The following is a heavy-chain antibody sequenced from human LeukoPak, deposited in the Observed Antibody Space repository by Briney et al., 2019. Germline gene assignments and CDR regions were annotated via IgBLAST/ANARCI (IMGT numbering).Heavy chain of an antibody. D-gene: IGHD3-22*01. CDR1: GFTFITYA. Sequence: PGGSLRLSCAASGFTFITYAMTWVRQAPGKGLEWVSAISGTGGSTYYADSVRGRFTISRDNSKNTLYLQMNSLRAEDTAVYYCARELYDSSGYSTNEDYWGQGTLVTVSS. V-gene: IGHV3-23*01. J-gene: IGHJ4*02. CDR3: ARELYDSSGYSTNEDY. CDR2: ISGTGGST.